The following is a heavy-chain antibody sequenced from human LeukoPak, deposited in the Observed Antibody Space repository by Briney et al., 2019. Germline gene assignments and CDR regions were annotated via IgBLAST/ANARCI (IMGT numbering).Heavy chain of an antibody. CDR2: IIPIFGTA. V-gene: IGHV1-69*05. CDR3: ARVDGSGSYISY. D-gene: IGHD3-10*01. J-gene: IGHJ4*02. Sequence: ASVKVSRKASGGTFSSYAISWVRQAPGQGLEWMGGIIPIFGTANYAQKFQGRVTITTDESTSTAYMELSSLRSEDTAVYYRARVDGSGSYISYWGQGTLVTVSS. CDR1: GGTFSSYA.